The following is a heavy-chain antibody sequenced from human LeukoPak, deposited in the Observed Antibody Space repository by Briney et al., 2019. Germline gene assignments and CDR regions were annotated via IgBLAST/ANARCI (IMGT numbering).Heavy chain of an antibody. CDR3: ARVIASSGGAFDI. J-gene: IGHJ3*02. CDR1: GYTFTSYG. D-gene: IGHD6-19*01. Sequence: GASVTLSCTASGYTFTSYGISWVRQAPGQGLEWMGRISAYNGNTNYAQKLQGRVTMTTDTSTSTAYMELRSLRSDDTAVYYCARVIASSGGAFDIWGQGTMVTVSS. V-gene: IGHV1-18*01. CDR2: ISAYNGNT.